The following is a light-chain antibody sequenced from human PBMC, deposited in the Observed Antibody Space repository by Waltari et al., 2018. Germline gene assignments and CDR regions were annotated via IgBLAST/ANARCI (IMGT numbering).Light chain of an antibody. Sequence: DVVMTQSPLSLAVTLGQPASISCWSSQSLVQSDGNTFLNCFHQRPGQSPRRLIYKVSNRESGVPDRFSGSGSGTDFTLKISRVEAEDVGIYYCLQSSQWPYAFGQGTKLEIK. J-gene: IGKJ2*01. CDR3: LQSSQWPYA. CDR2: KVS. CDR1: QSLVQSDGNTF. V-gene: IGKV2-30*02.